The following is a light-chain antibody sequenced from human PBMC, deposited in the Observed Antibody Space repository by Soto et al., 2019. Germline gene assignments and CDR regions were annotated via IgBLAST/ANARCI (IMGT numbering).Light chain of an antibody. CDR1: RAITNY. Sequence: DIQIPQSPSSLSASVEARVTIPCRASRAITNYLAWYQQKPGKVPKLLIYAASTLQSGVPSRFSGSGSGTDFTLTISSLQPEDVATYYCQKYNSAPFTFGPGTKVDIK. CDR3: QKYNSAPFT. V-gene: IGKV1-27*01. CDR2: AAS. J-gene: IGKJ3*01.